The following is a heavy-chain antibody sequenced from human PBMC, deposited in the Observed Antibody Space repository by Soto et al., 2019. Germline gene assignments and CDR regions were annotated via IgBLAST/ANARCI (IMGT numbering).Heavy chain of an antibody. CDR1: GYTFTGYY. J-gene: IGHJ3*02. CDR2: INPNSGGT. V-gene: IGHV1-2*04. Sequence: ASVKVSCKASGYTFTGYYMHWVRQAPGQGLEWMGWINPNSGGTNYAQKFQGWVTTTRDTSISTAYMELSRLRSDDTAVYYCARDGGGICSGGSCYDAFDIWGQGTMVTVSS. CDR3: ARDGGGICSGGSCYDAFDI. D-gene: IGHD2-15*01.